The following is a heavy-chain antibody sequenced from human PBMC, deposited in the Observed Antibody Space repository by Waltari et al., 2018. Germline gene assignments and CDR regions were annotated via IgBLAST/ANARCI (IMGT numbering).Heavy chain of an antibody. V-gene: IGHV1-46*01. CDR2: INPSGGST. CDR3: ATPVGEVPAANDAFDI. CDR1: GYTFTSYY. D-gene: IGHD2-2*01. J-gene: IGHJ3*02. Sequence: QVQLVQSGAEVKKPGASVKVSCKASGYTFTSYYMHWVRQAPGQGLEWMGIINPSGGSTSNEQKFQGRVTMTEDTSTDTAYMELSSLRSEDTAVYYCATPVGEVPAANDAFDIWGQGTMVTVSS.